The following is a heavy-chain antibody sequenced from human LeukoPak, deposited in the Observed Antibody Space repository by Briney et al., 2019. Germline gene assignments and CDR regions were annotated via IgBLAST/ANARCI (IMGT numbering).Heavy chain of an antibody. CDR3: ARDKAYYDSSGYYYPGYYYYYMDV. CDR1: GFTVSSNY. Sequence: PGGSLRLSCAASGFTVSSNYMSWVRQAPGKGLEWVSVIYSGGSTYYADSVRGRFAISRDNSKNTLYLQMNSLRAEDTAVYYCARDKAYYDSSGYYYPGYYYYYMDVWGKGTTVTVSS. CDR2: IYSGGST. V-gene: IGHV3-53*01. D-gene: IGHD3-22*01. J-gene: IGHJ6*03.